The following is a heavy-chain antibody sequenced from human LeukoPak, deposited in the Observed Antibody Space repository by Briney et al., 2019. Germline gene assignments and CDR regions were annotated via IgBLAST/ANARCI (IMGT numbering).Heavy chain of an antibody. CDR1: GGSISSGGYY. CDR3: ARGDRIVVVTAIGPLDY. J-gene: IGHJ4*02. Sequence: SETLSLTCTVSGGSISSGGYYWSWIRQHPGRGLEWIGYIYYSGSTYYNPSLKSRVTISVDTSKNQFSLKLSSVTAADTAVYYCARGDRIVVVTAIGPLDYWGQGTLVTVSS. CDR2: IYYSGST. D-gene: IGHD2-21*02. V-gene: IGHV4-31*03.